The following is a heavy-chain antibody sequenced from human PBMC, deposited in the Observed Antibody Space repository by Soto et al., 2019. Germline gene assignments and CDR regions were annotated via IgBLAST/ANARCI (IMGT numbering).Heavy chain of an antibody. CDR3: AKCPVVAATRGYYYYGMDV. J-gene: IGHJ6*02. D-gene: IGHD2-15*01. CDR1: GFTFSSYA. V-gene: IGHV3-23*01. CDR2: ISGSGGST. Sequence: GGSLRLSCAASGFTFSSYAMSWVRQAPGKGLEWVSAISGSGGSTYYADSVKGRFTISRDNSKNTLYLQMNSLRAEDTAVYYCAKCPVVAATRGYYYYGMDVWGQGTTVTVSS.